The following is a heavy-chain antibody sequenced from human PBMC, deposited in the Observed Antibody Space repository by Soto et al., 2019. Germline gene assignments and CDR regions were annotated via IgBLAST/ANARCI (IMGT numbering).Heavy chain of an antibody. Sequence: QVQLVQSGPEVKKPGASVKVSCKASGYTFTGYAMQWVRQAPGQGLEWMGWVNGGNGNSKYSQKFQGRVTITRDTAATTAYMELTDLRSEDTAVYYCVRDNQFLDHLLTSYFDHWGQGTLVTVSS. J-gene: IGHJ4*02. D-gene: IGHD3-10*01. CDR2: VNGGNGNS. CDR1: GYTFTGYA. V-gene: IGHV1-3*01. CDR3: VRDNQFLDHLLTSYFDH.